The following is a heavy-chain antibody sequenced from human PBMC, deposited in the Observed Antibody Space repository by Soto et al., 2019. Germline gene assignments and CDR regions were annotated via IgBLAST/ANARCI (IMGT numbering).Heavy chain of an antibody. CDR2: IKSKTDGGTT. Sequence: GGSLRLSCAASGFTFSNAWMSWVRQAPGKGLEWVGRIKSKTDGGTTDYAAPVKGRFTISRDDSKNTLYLQMNSLKTEDTAVYYCTTDDPGETYYYYGMDVWGQGTTVTVSS. V-gene: IGHV3-15*01. CDR1: GFTFSNAW. CDR3: TTDDPGETYYYYGMDV. J-gene: IGHJ6*01.